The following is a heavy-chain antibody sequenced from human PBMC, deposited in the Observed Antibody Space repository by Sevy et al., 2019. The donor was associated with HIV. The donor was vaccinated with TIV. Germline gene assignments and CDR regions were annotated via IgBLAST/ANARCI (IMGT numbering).Heavy chain of an antibody. CDR2: ISHDERYK. CDR3: ARIVSCGGYCYYLYS. D-gene: IGHD2-21*02. J-gene: IGHJ4*02. V-gene: IGHV3-30*01. Sequence: GGSLRLSCAASGFSFSNYDMHWVRQAPGKGLDWVAVISHDERYKNYAESVKVRFTISRDNFKNTLFLQMDSLRPEDTAVYFCARIVSCGGYCYYLYSWGQGALLTVSS. CDR1: GFSFSNYD.